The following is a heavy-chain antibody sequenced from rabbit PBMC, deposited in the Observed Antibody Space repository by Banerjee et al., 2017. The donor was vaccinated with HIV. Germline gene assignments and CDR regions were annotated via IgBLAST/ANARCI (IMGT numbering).Heavy chain of an antibody. CDR1: GFSFSSSYY. J-gene: IGHJ4*01. V-gene: IGHV1S40*01. CDR2: VVTADGDT. Sequence: QSLEESGGDLVKPGASLTLTCKASGFSFSSSYYMCWVRQAPGKGLELIACVVTADGDTYYASWAKGRFTISKTSSTVDLKMTSLTAADTATYFCTRDLTHKGGLWGQGTLVTVS. CDR3: TRDLTHKGGL.